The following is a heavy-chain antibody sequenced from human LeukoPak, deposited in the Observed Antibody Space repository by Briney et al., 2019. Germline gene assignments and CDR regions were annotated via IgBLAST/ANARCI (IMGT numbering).Heavy chain of an antibody. D-gene: IGHD3-10*01. CDR3: AKDSRGTYPYYFDY. J-gene: IGHJ4*02. CDR2: ISWNSGSI. V-gene: IGHV3-9*01. Sequence: AGGSLRLSCAAFGFIFDDYAMHWVRQAPGKGLEWVSGISWNSGSIGYADSVKGRFTISRDNAKNSLYLQMNSLRAEDTALYYCAKDSRGTYPYYFDYWGQGILVTVSS. CDR1: GFIFDDYA.